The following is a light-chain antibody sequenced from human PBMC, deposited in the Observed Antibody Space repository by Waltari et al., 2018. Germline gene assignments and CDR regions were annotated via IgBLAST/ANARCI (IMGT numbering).Light chain of an antibody. Sequence: DIVMTQSPDSLAVSLGERSTIKCKSSQSVLYSSNNENYLAWYQQKPGQPPKLLIIWSSIREARVPDRFTGCAAGTDVTLTIISLQAEDVAVYYCQQYYNTPLTFGQVTKVEIK. J-gene: IGKJ1*01. CDR3: QQYYNTPLT. CDR1: QSVLYSSNNENY. CDR2: WSS. V-gene: IGKV4-1*01.